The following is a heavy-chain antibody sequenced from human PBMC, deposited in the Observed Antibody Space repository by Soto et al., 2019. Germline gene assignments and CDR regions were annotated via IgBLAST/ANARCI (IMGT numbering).Heavy chain of an antibody. CDR2: IYYSGST. V-gene: IGHV4-39*02. CDR1: GGSISSYGYY. Sequence: SETLSLTCXVSGGSISSYGYYWGWIRQPPGKGLEWIGSIYYSGSTYYNPSLKSRVTISVDTSKNHFSLRLSSVTAADTAVYYCVTTVYGGDSGRLDYWGQGALVTVSS. D-gene: IGHD2-21*02. J-gene: IGHJ4*02. CDR3: VTTVYGGDSGRLDY.